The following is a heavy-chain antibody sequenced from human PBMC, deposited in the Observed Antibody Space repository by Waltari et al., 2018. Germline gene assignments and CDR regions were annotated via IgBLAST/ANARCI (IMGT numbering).Heavy chain of an antibody. CDR2: IIPILGIA. V-gene: IGHV1-69*08. D-gene: IGHD5-18*01. CDR1: GGTFSSYT. J-gene: IGHJ5*02. CDR3: ARDSVDTAMTPFDP. Sequence: QVQLVQSGAEVKKPGSSVKVSCKASGGTFSSYTISWVRQAPGQGLEWMGRIIPILGIANYAQKCQGRVTITADKSTSTAYMELSSLRSEDTAVYYCARDSVDTAMTPFDPWGQGTLVTVSS.